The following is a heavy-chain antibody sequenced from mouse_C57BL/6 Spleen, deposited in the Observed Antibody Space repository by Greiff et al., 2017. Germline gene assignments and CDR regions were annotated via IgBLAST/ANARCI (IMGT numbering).Heavy chain of an antibody. CDR3: ARKGDYDDPWFAY. D-gene: IGHD2-4*01. CDR1: GFSLTSYG. V-gene: IGHV2-2*01. J-gene: IGHJ3*01. Sequence: VQVVESGPGLVQPSQSLSITCTVSGFSLTSYGVHWVRQSPGKGLEWLGVIWSGGSTDYNAAFISRLSISKDNSKSQVFFKMNSLQADDTAIYYCARKGDYDDPWFAYWGQGTLVTVSA. CDR2: IWSGGST.